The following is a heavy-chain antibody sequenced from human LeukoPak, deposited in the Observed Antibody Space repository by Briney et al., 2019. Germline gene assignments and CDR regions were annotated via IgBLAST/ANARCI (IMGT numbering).Heavy chain of an antibody. J-gene: IGHJ4*02. Sequence: PGGSLRLSCAASGFTFSSYAMHWVRQAPGKGLEWVAVISYDGSNKYYADSVKGRFTISRDNSKNTLYLQMNSLRAEDTAVYYCARDGVDYYDSSGIPSDYWGQGTLVTVSS. V-gene: IGHV3-30-3*01. CDR1: GFTFSSYA. CDR3: ARDGVDYYDSSGIPSDY. CDR2: ISYDGSNK. D-gene: IGHD3-22*01.